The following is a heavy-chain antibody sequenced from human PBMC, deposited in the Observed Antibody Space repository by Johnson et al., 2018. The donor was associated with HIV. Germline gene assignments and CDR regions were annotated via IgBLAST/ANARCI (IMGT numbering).Heavy chain of an antibody. V-gene: IGHV3-30-3*02. Sequence: QVQLLESGGGVVQPGGSLRLSCAASGFTFSSYAMHWVRQAPGKGLEWVAVISYDGSNKYYADSVKGRFTISRDNSKNTLYVQLNSLRAEDTAVYCAKDSYSDSQFLDAFDIWGQGTVVTVSS. D-gene: IGHD1-26*01. CDR2: ISYDGSNK. J-gene: IGHJ3*02. CDR1: GFTFSSYA. CDR3: AKDSYSDSQFLDAFDI.